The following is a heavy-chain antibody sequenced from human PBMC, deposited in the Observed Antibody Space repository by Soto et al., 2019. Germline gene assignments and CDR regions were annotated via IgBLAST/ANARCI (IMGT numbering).Heavy chain of an antibody. J-gene: IGHJ6*02. CDR1: GGTFSSYA. V-gene: IGHV1-69*12. CDR3: AGQLVGVDYYYGMDV. D-gene: IGHD6-6*01. CDR2: IIPIFGTA. Sequence: QVQLVQSGAEVKKPGSSVKVSCKASGGTFSSYAISWVRQAPGQGLEWMGGIIPIFGTANYAQKFQGRVTIAADESTSTAYMDLSSLRSEDTDVYYCAGQLVGVDYYYGMDVWGQGTTVTVAS.